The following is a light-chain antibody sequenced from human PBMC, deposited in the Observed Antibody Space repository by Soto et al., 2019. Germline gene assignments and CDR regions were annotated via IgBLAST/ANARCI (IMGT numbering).Light chain of an antibody. CDR2: DAS. Sequence: EIVMTQSPATLSVSPGERATLSCRASQSVSSNLAWYQQKPGQAPRLLIYDASTRATGIPARFSGSGSGTEFTLTISSLQSEDFAVYCCQQYNNWPPKTFGQGTKVDIK. J-gene: IGKJ1*01. V-gene: IGKV3-15*01. CDR3: QQYNNWPPKT. CDR1: QSVSSN.